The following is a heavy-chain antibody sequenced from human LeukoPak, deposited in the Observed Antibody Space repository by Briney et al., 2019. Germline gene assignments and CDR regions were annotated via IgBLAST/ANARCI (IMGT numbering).Heavy chain of an antibody. D-gene: IGHD2-2*01. CDR2: INPNSGGT. V-gene: IGHV1-2*02. CDR1: GYTFTGYY. CDR3: AGSSTSCCPLAARSYYYYYYMDV. Sequence: ASVKVSCKASGYTFTGYYMHWVRQAPGQGLEWMGWINPNSGGTNYAQKFQGRVTMTRDTSISTAYMELSRLRSDDTAVYYCAGSSTSCCPLAARSYYYYYYMDVWGKGTTVTVSS. J-gene: IGHJ6*03.